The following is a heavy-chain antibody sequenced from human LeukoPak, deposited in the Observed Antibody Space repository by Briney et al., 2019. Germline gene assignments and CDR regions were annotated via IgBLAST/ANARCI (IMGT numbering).Heavy chain of an antibody. D-gene: IGHD6-19*01. CDR1: GFTFSSYS. CDR3: AREVAVAAPFDY. CDR2: ISGSSSYI. V-gene: IGHV3-21*01. Sequence: PGGSLRLSCAASGFTFSSYSMNWVRQAPGKGLEWVSSISGSSSYIYYADSVKGRFTISRDNAKNSLYLQMNSLRAEDTAVYYCAREVAVAAPFDYWGQGTLVTVSS. J-gene: IGHJ4*02.